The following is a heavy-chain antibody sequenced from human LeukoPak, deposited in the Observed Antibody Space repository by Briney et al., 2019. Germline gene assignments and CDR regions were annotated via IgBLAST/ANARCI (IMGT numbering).Heavy chain of an antibody. CDR2: INAGNGNT. D-gene: IGHD6-19*01. J-gene: IGHJ3*02. CDR1: GYTFTSYA. V-gene: IGHV1-3*01. CDR3: ATYHYSSGTPDAFDI. Sequence: ASVKVSCKASGYTFTSYAMHWVRQAPGQRLEWMGWINAGNGNTKYSQKFQGRVTMTEDTSTDTAYMELSSLRSEDTAVYYCATYHYSSGTPDAFDIWGQGTMVTVSS.